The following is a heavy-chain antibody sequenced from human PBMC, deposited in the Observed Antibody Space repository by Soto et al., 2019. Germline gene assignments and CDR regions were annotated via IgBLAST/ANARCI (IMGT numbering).Heavy chain of an antibody. CDR3: AGLGSYYYDSSGT. CDR2: INHSGST. Sequence: SETLSLTCAVYGGSFSGYYWSWIRQPPGKGLERIGEINHSGSTNYNPSLKSRVTISVDTSKNQFSLKLSSVTAADTAVYYCAGLGSYYYDSSGTWGQGTLVTVSS. D-gene: IGHD3-22*01. V-gene: IGHV4-34*01. CDR1: GGSFSGYY. J-gene: IGHJ5*02.